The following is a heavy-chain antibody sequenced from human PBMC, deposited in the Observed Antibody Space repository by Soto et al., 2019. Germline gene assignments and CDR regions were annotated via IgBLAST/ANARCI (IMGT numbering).Heavy chain of an antibody. CDR1: GFTFSSYS. CDR3: ARDGIVLLSCSVDYCDQKYF. Sequence: GSLRLSCAASGFTFSSYSMNWVRQAPGKGLEWVSSISSSSSYIYYADSVKGRFTISRDNAKNSLYLQMNSLRAEDTAVYYCARDGIVLLSCSVDYCDQKYFWGRG. CDR2: ISSSSSYI. V-gene: IGHV3-21*01. D-gene: IGHD3-10*02. J-gene: IGHJ6*03.